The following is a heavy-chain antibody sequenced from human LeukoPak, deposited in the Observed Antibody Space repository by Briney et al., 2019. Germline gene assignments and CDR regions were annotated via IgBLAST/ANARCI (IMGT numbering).Heavy chain of an antibody. J-gene: IGHJ4*02. CDR1: GFTFSTYA. Sequence: PGGSLRLSCAASGFTFSTYAIHWVRQAPGKGLEWVAVISFDGSNKYYADSVKGRFTISRDNSKNTLYLQMNSLRADDTAVYYCAREGSETGVYWGQGTLVTVSS. CDR3: AREGSETGVY. CDR2: ISFDGSNK. D-gene: IGHD3-10*01. V-gene: IGHV3-30*04.